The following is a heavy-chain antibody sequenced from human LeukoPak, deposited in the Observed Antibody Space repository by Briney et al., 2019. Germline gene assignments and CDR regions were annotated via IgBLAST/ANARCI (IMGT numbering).Heavy chain of an antibody. CDR1: GFTSSSYA. Sequence: GGSLRLSCAASGFTSSSYAMSWVRQAPGKGLEWVSGISGSGGSTYYPDSVKGRFTISRDNSKNTLYLQMNSLRAEDTAVYYCAKARNGFDYWGQGTLVTVSS. CDR2: ISGSGGST. CDR3: AKARNGFDY. J-gene: IGHJ4*02. D-gene: IGHD2-8*01. V-gene: IGHV3-23*01.